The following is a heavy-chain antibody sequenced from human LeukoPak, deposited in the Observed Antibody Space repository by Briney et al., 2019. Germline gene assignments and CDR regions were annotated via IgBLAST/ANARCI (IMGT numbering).Heavy chain of an antibody. CDR1: GFTFSSYA. Sequence: PGGSLRLSCAASGFTFSSYAMHWVRQAPGKGLEYVSAISSNGGSTSYANSVKGRFTISRDNSKDTLYLQMGSLRAEDMAVYYCAREASLVVRCSVYWGQGTLVTVSS. V-gene: IGHV3-64*01. D-gene: IGHD2-2*01. CDR3: AREASLVVRCSVY. CDR2: ISSNGGST. J-gene: IGHJ4*02.